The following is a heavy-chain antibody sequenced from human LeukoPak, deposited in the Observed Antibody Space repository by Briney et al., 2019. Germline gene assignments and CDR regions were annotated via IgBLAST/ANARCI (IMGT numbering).Heavy chain of an antibody. CDR2: INSDGSST. CDR3: ARVRGYCSGGSCYSRPYYYYYYMDV. D-gene: IGHD2-15*01. J-gene: IGHJ6*03. Sequence: GGSLRLSCAASGFTFSSYWMHWVRQAPGKGLVWVSRINSDGSSTSYADSVKGRFTISRDNGKNTLYLQMNSLRAEDMAVYYCARVRGYCSGGSCYSRPYYYYYYMDVWGKGTTVTISS. V-gene: IGHV3-74*01. CDR1: GFTFSSYW.